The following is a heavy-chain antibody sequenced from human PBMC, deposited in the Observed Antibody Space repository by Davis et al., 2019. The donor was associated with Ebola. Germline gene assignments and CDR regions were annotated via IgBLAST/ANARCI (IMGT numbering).Heavy chain of an antibody. CDR3: ARNDYGDHGAWWFDP. J-gene: IGHJ5*02. CDR2: IDPSDSYT. CDR1: GYSFTSYW. V-gene: IGHV5-10-1*01. Sequence: PGGSLRLSCKGSGYSFTSYWISWVRQLPGKGLEWMGRIDPSDSYTNYSPSFQGHVTISADKSISTAYLQWSSLKASDTAMYYCARNDYGDHGAWWFDPWGQGTLVTVSS. D-gene: IGHD4-17*01.